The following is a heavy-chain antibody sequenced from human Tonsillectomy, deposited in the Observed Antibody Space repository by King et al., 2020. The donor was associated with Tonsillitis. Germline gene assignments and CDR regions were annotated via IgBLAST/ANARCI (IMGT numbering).Heavy chain of an antibody. CDR2: IYPGDSDT. CDR3: AGSVAGVEYFQH. D-gene: IGHD6-19*01. J-gene: IGHJ1*01. CDR1: GYRFTSYW. V-gene: IGHV5-51*01. Sequence: GKLVESGAEGKKKGESRKSYGTGSGYRFTSYWIGWVRQMPGKGLEWMGIIYPGDSDTRYSPSFQGQVTISVDKSISTAYLQWSSLKAPDTGMYYCAGSVAGVEYFQHWGQGTLVTVSS.